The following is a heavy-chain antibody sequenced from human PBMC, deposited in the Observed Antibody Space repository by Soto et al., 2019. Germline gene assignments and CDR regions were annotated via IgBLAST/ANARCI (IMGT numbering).Heavy chain of an antibody. V-gene: IGHV1-8*01. J-gene: IGHJ5*02. D-gene: IGHD3-16*01. CDR3: ARMATFGSLNWFDP. Sequence: PSVKVSCKASGYSFTNNDVSWVRQATGQGLEWMGWMNPGSGDTGYAQKFQDRVTMTRDISIATAYMELSSLRSDDTAIYYCARMATFGSLNWFDPWGQGTLVTVSS. CDR1: GYSFTNND. CDR2: MNPGSGDT.